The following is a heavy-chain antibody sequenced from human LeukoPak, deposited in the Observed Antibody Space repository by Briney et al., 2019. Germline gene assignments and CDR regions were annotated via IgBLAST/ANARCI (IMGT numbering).Heavy chain of an antibody. CDR1: VYTFICNY. CDR3: ARDQEGFDY. J-gene: IGHJ4*02. V-gene: IGHV1-46*01. CDR2: IYPRDGST. Sequence: GASVKVSCKASVYTFICNYIHWVRPAPGQGLEWMGLIYPRDGSTSYAQKLQGRVNVTRDTSTSTVHMELSGLRSEDTAVYYCARDQEGFDYWGQGTLVTVSS.